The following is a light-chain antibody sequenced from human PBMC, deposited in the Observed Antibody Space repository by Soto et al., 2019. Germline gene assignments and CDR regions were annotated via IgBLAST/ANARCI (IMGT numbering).Light chain of an antibody. Sequence: EIFLTQSPFTLSLSPVEIATLSCRASQSVSSSYLAWYQQRPGQAPRLLIYDASNRATGIPARFSGSGSGTDFTPTISSLEPEDFAVYYCQQRSNWTLTFGGGTKVDIK. CDR2: DAS. J-gene: IGKJ4*01. V-gene: IGKV3-11*01. CDR3: QQRSNWTLT. CDR1: QSVSSSY.